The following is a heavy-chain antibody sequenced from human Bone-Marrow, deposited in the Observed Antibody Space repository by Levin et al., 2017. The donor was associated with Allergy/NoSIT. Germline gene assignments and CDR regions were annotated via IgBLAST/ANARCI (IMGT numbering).Heavy chain of an antibody. V-gene: IGHV1-2*06. CDR3: ARRDFYDSETDY. Sequence: PSASVKVSCKASGYTFTAYYILWVRQAPGQGLQWVGRINPNSGATLYAQRFQGRVTMTEDTSINTAFMELSGLKSDDTAVYFCARRDFYDSETDYWGQGTLVTVSS. CDR1: GYTFTAYY. J-gene: IGHJ4*02. D-gene: IGHD3-22*01. CDR2: INPNSGAT.